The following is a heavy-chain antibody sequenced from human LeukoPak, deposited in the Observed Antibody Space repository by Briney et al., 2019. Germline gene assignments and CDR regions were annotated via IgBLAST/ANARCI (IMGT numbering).Heavy chain of an antibody. CDR1: GGSFSGYY. Sequence: TSETLSLTCAVYGGSFSGYYWSWIRQPPGKGLEWIGEINHSGSANYNPSLKSRVTISVDTSKNQFSLKLSSVTAADTAVYYCAGGRIAPDYWGQGTLVTVSS. CDR3: AGGRIAPDY. D-gene: IGHD6-13*01. CDR2: INHSGSA. V-gene: IGHV4-34*01. J-gene: IGHJ4*02.